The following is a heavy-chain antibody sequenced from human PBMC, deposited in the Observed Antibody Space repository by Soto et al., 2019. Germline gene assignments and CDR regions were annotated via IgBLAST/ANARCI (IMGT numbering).Heavy chain of an antibody. CDR1: GYTFTSYG. CDR2: ISAYNGNT. Sequence: ASVKVSCKASGYTFTSYGISWGRQAPGQGLEWMGWISAYNGNTNYAQKLQGRVTMTTDTSTSTAYMELRSLRSDDTAVSYCARDSPPIAVAGTGAFDIWGQGSMVTVSS. D-gene: IGHD6-19*01. J-gene: IGHJ3*02. V-gene: IGHV1-18*01. CDR3: ARDSPPIAVAGTGAFDI.